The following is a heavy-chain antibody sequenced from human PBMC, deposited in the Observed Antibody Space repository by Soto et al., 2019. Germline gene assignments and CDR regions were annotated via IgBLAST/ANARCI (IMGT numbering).Heavy chain of an antibody. Sequence: SETLSLTSTVSGGSISSYYWSWIRQPPGKGLEWIGYIYYSGSTNYNPSLKSRVTISVDTSKNQFSLKLSSVTAADTAVYYCARGSRGITIFGVPIGFDPWGQGTLVTVSS. D-gene: IGHD3-3*01. CDR1: GGSISSYY. CDR2: IYYSGST. CDR3: ARGSRGITIFGVPIGFDP. V-gene: IGHV4-59*01. J-gene: IGHJ5*02.